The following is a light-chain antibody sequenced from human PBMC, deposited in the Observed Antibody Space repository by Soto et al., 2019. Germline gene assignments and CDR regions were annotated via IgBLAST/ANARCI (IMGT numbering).Light chain of an antibody. CDR3: QSYDGSLSGGV. J-gene: IGLJ2*01. CDR2: GNN. Sequence: QSVLTQPPSVSGAPGQRVTISCTGSSSNIGAGYDVHCYHQLPGIAPQPLIFGNNNRPSGVPDRFSGSKSGTSASLAITGLQAEDEADYYCQSYDGSLSGGVFGGGTQLTVL. CDR1: SSNIGAGYD. V-gene: IGLV1-40*01.